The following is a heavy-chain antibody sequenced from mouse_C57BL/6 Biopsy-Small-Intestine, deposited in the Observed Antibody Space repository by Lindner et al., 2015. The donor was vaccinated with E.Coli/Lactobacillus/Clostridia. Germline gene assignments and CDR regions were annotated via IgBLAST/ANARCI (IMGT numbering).Heavy chain of an antibody. CDR3: ARDTSGGNSWWFDP. Sequence: SVKVSCKASGYTFSAHWMHWVRQAPGQGLEWIGVINPSGDKTVYAQKLQGRFTMTRDTATRTHYMELSSLRSEDTAVYYCARDTSGGNSWWFDPWGQGTLVIVSS. CDR2: INPSGDKT. V-gene: IGHV1-59*01. D-gene: IGHD1-1*02. CDR1: GYTFSAHW. J-gene: IGHJ4*01.